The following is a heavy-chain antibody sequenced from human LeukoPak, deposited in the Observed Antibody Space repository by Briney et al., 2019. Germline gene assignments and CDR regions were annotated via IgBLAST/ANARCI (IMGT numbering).Heavy chain of an antibody. CDR2: ISAYNGNT. D-gene: IGHD3-22*01. Sequence: ASVKVSCRASGYTFTSYGISWVRQAPGQGLEWMGWISAYNGNTNYAQKLQGRVTMTTDTPTSTAYMELRSLRSDDTAVYYCARHYYDSSGYYYYYYMDVWGKGTTVTVSS. J-gene: IGHJ6*03. CDR1: GYTFTSYG. V-gene: IGHV1-18*01. CDR3: ARHYYDSSGYYYYYYMDV.